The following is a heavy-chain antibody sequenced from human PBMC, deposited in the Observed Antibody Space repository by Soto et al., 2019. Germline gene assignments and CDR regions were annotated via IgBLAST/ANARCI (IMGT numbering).Heavy chain of an antibody. CDR1: GGSISSYY. CDR3: ARDTPYTYCSSTSCLNNGMDV. Sequence: PSETLSLTCTVSGGSISSYYWSWIRQPPGKGLEWIGYIYYSGSTNYNPSLKSRVTMSVDTSKNQFSLKLSSVTAADTAVYYCARDTPYTYCSSTSCLNNGMDVWGQGTTVTVSS. D-gene: IGHD2-2*01. J-gene: IGHJ6*02. V-gene: IGHV4-59*01. CDR2: IYYSGST.